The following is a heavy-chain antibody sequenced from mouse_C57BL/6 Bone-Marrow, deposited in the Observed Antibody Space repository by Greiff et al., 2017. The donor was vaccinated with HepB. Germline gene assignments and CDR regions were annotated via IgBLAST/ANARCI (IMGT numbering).Heavy chain of an antibody. Sequence: EVKLVVSEGGLVQPGSSMKLSCTASGFTFSDYYMAWVRQVPEKGLEWVANINYDGSSTYYLDSLKSRFIISRDNAKNILYLQMSSLKSEDTATYYCARGPFYYYGSTHWYFDVWGTGTTVTVSS. CDR3: ARGPFYYYGSTHWYFDV. J-gene: IGHJ1*03. D-gene: IGHD1-1*01. CDR2: INYDGSST. CDR1: GFTFSDYY. V-gene: IGHV5-16*01.